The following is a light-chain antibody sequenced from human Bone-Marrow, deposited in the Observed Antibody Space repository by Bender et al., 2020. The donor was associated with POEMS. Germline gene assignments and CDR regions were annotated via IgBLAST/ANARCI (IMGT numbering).Light chain of an antibody. J-gene: IGLJ3*02. V-gene: IGLV2-23*02. CDR3: CSYAGTYTWV. CDR2: EVR. CDR1: SSDVGSYNL. Sequence: QSALTQPASVSGSPGQSITISCTITSSDVGSYNLVSWYQQHPGKAPKLLIYEVRKRPSGVSNRFSGSKSDNTASLTISGLQAEDEADFYCCSYAGTYTWVFGGGTKLTVL.